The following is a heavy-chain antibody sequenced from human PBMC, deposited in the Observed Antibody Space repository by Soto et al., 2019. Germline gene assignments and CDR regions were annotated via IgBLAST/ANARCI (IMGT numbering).Heavy chain of an antibody. J-gene: IGHJ4*02. V-gene: IGHV4-39*01. CDR2: IYYSGST. Sequence: SETLSLTCTVSGGSISISVYYWGWVRQPPGKGLEWIGSIYYSGSTYYNPSLKGRVTVSVDTSKNHFSLRLTSVTAADTAVYFCARSLGNTWTDHYFNYWGQGTLVTVSS. CDR3: ARSLGNTWTDHYFNY. D-gene: IGHD3-16*01. CDR1: GGSISISVYY.